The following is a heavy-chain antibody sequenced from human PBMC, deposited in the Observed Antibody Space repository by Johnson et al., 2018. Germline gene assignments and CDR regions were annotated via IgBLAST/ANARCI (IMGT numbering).Heavy chain of an antibody. V-gene: IGHV3-66*02. CDR1: GFSVSDNY. Sequence: EVQLVETGGGLARPGGSLRVSCAASGFSVSDNYMSWVRQASGKGPEWVSIMYTSGSTYYAESVKGRFTISRDNSSNTLYLQMNSLRPEDTAVYFCARYHYDISGFEGFDVWGQGTMVTVSS. CDR3: ARYHYDISGFEGFDV. CDR2: MYTSGST. J-gene: IGHJ3*01. D-gene: IGHD3-22*01.